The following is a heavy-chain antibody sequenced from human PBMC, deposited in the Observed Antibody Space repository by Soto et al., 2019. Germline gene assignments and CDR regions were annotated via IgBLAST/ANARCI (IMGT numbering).Heavy chain of an antibody. J-gene: IGHJ4*02. CDR3: ASRDPGTSVDY. CDR1: GGCFTSKNW. D-gene: IGHD1-7*01. V-gene: IGHV4-4*02. CDR2: IYRTGST. Sequence: PSETLSLACAVSGGCFTSKNWWTWVRQPPGQGLEWIGEIYRTGSTNYNPSLKSRVTISLDKSENQFSLKVTSLTAADTAVYYCASRDPGTSVDYWGQGTLVTVSS.